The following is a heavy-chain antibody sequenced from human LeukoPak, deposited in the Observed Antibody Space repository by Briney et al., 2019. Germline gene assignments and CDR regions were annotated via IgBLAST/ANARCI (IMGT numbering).Heavy chain of an antibody. V-gene: IGHV1-69*13. Sequence: GASVKVSCKASGGTFSSYAIGWVRQAPGQGLEWMGGIIPIFGTANYAQKFQGRVTITADESTSTAYMELSSLRSEDTAVYYCARVYSSSWTYYYGMDVWGQGTTVTVSS. CDR1: GGTFSSYA. D-gene: IGHD6-13*01. CDR2: IIPIFGTA. J-gene: IGHJ6*02. CDR3: ARVYSSSWTYYYGMDV.